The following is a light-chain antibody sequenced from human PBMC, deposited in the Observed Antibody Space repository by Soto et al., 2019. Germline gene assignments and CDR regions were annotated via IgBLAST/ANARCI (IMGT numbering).Light chain of an antibody. CDR2: DAS. V-gene: IGKV3-11*01. Sequence: EIVLTQSPATLSLSPGERATLSCRASQSVSRYLAWYQQKPGQVPRLLIYDASNRATGIPARFSGSGSGTDFTITISSLEPEDFAVYYCQQRTNWPLTFGGETKVEIK. J-gene: IGKJ4*01. CDR3: QQRTNWPLT. CDR1: QSVSRY.